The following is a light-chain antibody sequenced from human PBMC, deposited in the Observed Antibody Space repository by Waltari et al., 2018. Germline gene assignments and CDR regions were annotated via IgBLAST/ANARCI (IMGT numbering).Light chain of an antibody. V-gene: IGKV3-11*01. J-gene: IGKJ4*01. CDR1: QSVSYD. CDR2: DAS. CDR3: QQRRTWPLT. Sequence: SGRASQSVSYDLAWYQQRPGQAPRLLIYDASSRATGIPARFSGSGSETDFTLTISSLEPEDFAVYYCQQRRTWPLTFGGGTKVEI.